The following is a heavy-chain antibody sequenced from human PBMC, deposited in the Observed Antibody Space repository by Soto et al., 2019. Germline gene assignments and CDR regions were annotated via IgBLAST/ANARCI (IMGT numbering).Heavy chain of an antibody. D-gene: IGHD4-4*01. V-gene: IGHV1-69*02. CDR3: ASLYRNYALIDYYYYCMDV. CDR1: GCSISSYT. J-gene: IGHJ6*04. Sequence: SSVKLSRKTSGCSISSYTIRCVRQSTGQGLEWIARIIPHLGIANYAPKFQGRVTITRDTSASTAYMELSSLRSEDTAVYYCASLYRNYALIDYYYYCMDVWGKGTTVTVS. CDR2: IIPHLGIA.